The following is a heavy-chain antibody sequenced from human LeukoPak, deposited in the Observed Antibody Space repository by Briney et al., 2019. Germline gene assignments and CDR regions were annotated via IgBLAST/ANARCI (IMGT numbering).Heavy chain of an antibody. Sequence: GGSLRLSCAASRFTFGSSWMSWVRQAPGKGLEWVANIKQDGSEKYYVDSVKGRFTSSRDNAKNSLYLQMNSLGAEDTAVYYCARDKPVTMVRGVILTNYYYYMDVWGKGTTVTISS. CDR1: RFTFGSSW. CDR3: ARDKPVTMVRGVILTNYYYYMDV. D-gene: IGHD3-10*01. CDR2: IKQDGSEK. V-gene: IGHV3-7*01. J-gene: IGHJ6*03.